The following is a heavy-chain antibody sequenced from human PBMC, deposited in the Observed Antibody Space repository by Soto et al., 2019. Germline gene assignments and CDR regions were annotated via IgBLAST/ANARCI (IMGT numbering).Heavy chain of an antibody. J-gene: IGHJ3*02. CDR2: ISAYNGNT. CDR3: ARDIEGYCSSTSCWLMLNAFDI. Sequence: ASVKVSWKASGYTFTRNGISWVRQAPGQGREWMGWISAYNGNTNYAQKLQGRVTMTTDTSTSTAYMELRSLRSDDTAVYYCARDIEGYCSSTSCWLMLNAFDIWGQGTMVTVSS. CDR1: GYTFTRNG. D-gene: IGHD2-2*01. V-gene: IGHV1-18*01.